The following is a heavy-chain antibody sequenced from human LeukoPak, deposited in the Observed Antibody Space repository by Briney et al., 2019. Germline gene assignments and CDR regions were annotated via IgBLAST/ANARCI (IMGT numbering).Heavy chain of an antibody. CDR3: AGSGGSSCFLGCGFDY. Sequence: GGSLRLSCAASGFTFSDYYMSWIRQAPGKGLEWVSYISTSGSNIYYADSVRGRFTISRDDSKNSLYLQMNSLRTEDTAVYYCAGSGGSSCFLGCGFDYWGQGTLVTVSS. CDR1: GFTFSDYY. J-gene: IGHJ4*02. V-gene: IGHV3-11*04. D-gene: IGHD2-15*01. CDR2: ISTSGSNI.